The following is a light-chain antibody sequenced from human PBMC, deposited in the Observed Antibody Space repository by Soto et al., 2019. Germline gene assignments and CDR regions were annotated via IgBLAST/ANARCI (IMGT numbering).Light chain of an antibody. J-gene: IGKJ5*01. CDR3: QQYGSSPRT. V-gene: IGKV3-20*01. CDR1: QSVSSSY. Sequence: EIVLTQSPGTLSLSPGERATLSCRASQSVSSSYFAWYQQKPGQAPRLLIYCASSRATGIPDRFSVSGSGTDFTLTISRLEPEDLAVYYCQQYGSSPRTFGQGTRLEIK. CDR2: CAS.